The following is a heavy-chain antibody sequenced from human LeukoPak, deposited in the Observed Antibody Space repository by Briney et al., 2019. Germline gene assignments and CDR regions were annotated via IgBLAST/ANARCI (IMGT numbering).Heavy chain of an antibody. D-gene: IGHD5-24*01. CDR3: ARGDPGNGCNKDPY. J-gene: IGHJ4*02. CDR1: GYTLTDYY. CDR2: INPKNGDT. V-gene: IGHV1-2*02. Sequence: GASVKVSCKASGYTLTDYYIHWVRLAPGQGLEWMGWINPKNGDTKYAQKFQSRVTMTRDTSISTAYMELSKLTSDDTAVYYCARGDPGNGCNKDPYWGQGTLVTVSS.